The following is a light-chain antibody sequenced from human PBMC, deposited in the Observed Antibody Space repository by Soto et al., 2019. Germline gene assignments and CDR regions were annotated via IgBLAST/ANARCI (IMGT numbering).Light chain of an antibody. Sequence: QSALTQPASVSGSPGQSITISCTGTSSDVGGYNLVSWYQQHPGKAPKLMIYEANKRPSGVSDRFSGSKSGNTASLTTSGLQAEDEAEYYCSSYAGDSTSVVFGEGTKLTVL. CDR1: SSDVGGYNL. V-gene: IGLV2-23*01. CDR2: EAN. J-gene: IGLJ2*01. CDR3: SSYAGDSTSVV.